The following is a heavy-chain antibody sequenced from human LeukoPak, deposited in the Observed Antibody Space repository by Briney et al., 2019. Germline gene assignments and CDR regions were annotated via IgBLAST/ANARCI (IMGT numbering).Heavy chain of an antibody. D-gene: IGHD1-14*01. J-gene: IGHJ5*02. V-gene: IGHV3-72*01. CDR1: GFTFSDHY. CDR3: ARVSGRWFDP. CDR2: TRNKANSYTT. Sequence: HPGGSLRLSCAASGFTFSDHYMDWVRQAPGKGLEWVGRTRNKANSYTTEYAASVKGRFTISRDDSQNSLYLQMNSLKTEDTAVYYCARVSGRWFDPWGQGTLVTVSS.